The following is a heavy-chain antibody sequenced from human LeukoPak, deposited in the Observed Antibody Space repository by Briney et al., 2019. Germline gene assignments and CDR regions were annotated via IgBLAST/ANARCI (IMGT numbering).Heavy chain of an antibody. Sequence: SETLSLTCTVSGGSISSSSYYWGWIRQPPGKGLEWIGSIYYSGSTYYNPSLKSRVTISVDTSKNQFSLKLSSVTAADTAVYYCARLLYGGFGYSYGYDAFDIWGQGTMVTVSS. CDR3: ARLLYGGFGYSYGYDAFDI. CDR1: GGSISSSSYY. CDR2: IYYSGST. V-gene: IGHV4-39*07. D-gene: IGHD5-18*01. J-gene: IGHJ3*02.